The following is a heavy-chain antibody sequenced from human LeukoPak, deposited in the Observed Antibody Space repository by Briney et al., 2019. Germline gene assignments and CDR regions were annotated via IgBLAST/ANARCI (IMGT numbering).Heavy chain of an antibody. V-gene: IGHV3-30*02. Sequence: GGSLRLSCAASGFILSSYAMHWVRQAPGKGLEWVAFIRYDGSNKYYADSVKGRFSISRDNSKNTLYLQMKSLRAEDTAVYYCAKSYGSEDYWGQGTLVTVSS. CDR3: AKSYGSEDY. D-gene: IGHD3-10*01. CDR2: IRYDGSNK. CDR1: GFILSSYA. J-gene: IGHJ4*02.